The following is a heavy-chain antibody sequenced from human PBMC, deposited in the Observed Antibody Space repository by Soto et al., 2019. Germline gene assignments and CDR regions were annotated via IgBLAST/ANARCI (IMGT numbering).Heavy chain of an antibody. J-gene: IGHJ5*02. Sequence: SETLSLTCTVSGGSISSYYWSWIRQPPGKGLEWIGYIYYSGSANYNPSLKSRVTISVDTSKNQFSLKLSSVTAADTAVYYCARGLPYYYDSSGYYYPFDPWGQGTLVTVSS. CDR2: IYYSGSA. V-gene: IGHV4-59*01. CDR1: GGSISSYY. D-gene: IGHD3-22*01. CDR3: ARGLPYYYDSSGYYYPFDP.